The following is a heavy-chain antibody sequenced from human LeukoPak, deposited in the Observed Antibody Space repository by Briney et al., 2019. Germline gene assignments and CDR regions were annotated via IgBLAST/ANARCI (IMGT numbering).Heavy chain of an antibody. D-gene: IGHD3-10*01. V-gene: IGHV3-30*02. CDR2: IRYDGSNK. CDR3: AKDGYYGSGSYYVW. J-gene: IGHJ4*02. Sequence: GGSLRLSCAASGFTFSSYGMHWVRQAPGKGLEWVAFIRYDGSNKYYADSVKGRFTISRDNSKNTLYLQMNSLRAEDTAVYYCAKDGYYGSGSYYVWRGQGTLVTVSS. CDR1: GFTFSSYG.